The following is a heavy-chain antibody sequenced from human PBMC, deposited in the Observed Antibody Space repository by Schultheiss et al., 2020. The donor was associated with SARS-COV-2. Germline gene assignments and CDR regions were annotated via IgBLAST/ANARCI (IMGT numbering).Heavy chain of an antibody. CDR3: ARDFWDGDYRYYYYYYMDV. D-gene: IGHD4-17*01. Sequence: SVKVSCKASGGTFSSYAISWVRQAPGQGLEWMGGIIPIFGTANYAQKFQGRVTITADESTSTAYMELSSLRSEDTAVYYCARDFWDGDYRYYYYYYMDVWGKGTTVTVSS. CDR1: GGTFSSYA. CDR2: IIPIFGTA. J-gene: IGHJ6*03. V-gene: IGHV1-69*13.